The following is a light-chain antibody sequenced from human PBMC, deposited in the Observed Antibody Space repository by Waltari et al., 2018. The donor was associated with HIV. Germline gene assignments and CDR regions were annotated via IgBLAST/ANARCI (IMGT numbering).Light chain of an antibody. CDR3: QQYNLRPTT. CDR2: GAS. Sequence: EVVMRQSPATLSVSPGERATLSCRASQDIGNDLAWYQQRRGQAPRLLIYGASSGSGTEFTLTISNLESEDFAVYYCQQYNLRPTTFGGGTKVEMK. V-gene: IGKV3-15*01. J-gene: IGKJ4*01. CDR1: QDIGND.